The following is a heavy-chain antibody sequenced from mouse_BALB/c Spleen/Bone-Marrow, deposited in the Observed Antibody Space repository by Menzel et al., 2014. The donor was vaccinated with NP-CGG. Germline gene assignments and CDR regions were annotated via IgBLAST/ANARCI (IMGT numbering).Heavy chain of an antibody. D-gene: IGHD2-1*01. J-gene: IGHJ4*01. Sequence: QVQLQQPGAELARPGASVKMSCRASGYTFTTYTMHWVKQGPGQGLEWIGYINPSSGYTYYNQKFKDKATLTADKSSSAAYLQLSSLTSEDSAVYYCARVYGNYDAMDYWGQGTSVTVSS. CDR3: ARVYGNYDAMDY. CDR1: GYTFTTYT. V-gene: IGHV1-4*01. CDR2: INPSSGYT.